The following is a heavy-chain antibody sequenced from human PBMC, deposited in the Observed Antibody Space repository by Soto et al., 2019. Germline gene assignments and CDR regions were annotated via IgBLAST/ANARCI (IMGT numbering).Heavy chain of an antibody. D-gene: IGHD2-15*01. CDR2: ISGSGGST. V-gene: IGHV3-23*01. Sequence: GGSLRLSCAASGFTLSSYAMSWVRQAPGKGLEWVSGISGSGGSTYYADSVKGRFTISSDNSKNTLYLQMNSLRAEDTALYYCAKRYCSGGSCYPDAFDIWGQGTMVTVSS. CDR3: AKRYCSGGSCYPDAFDI. J-gene: IGHJ3*02. CDR1: GFTLSSYA.